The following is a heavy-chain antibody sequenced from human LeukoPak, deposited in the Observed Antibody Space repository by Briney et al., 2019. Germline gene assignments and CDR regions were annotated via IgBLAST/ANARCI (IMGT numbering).Heavy chain of an antibody. CDR3: ARPGGGYNLPLDY. Sequence: SVKVSCKASGYTFTSYDINWVRQATGQGLEWMGRIIPIFGTANYAQKFQGRVTITTDESTSTAYMELSSLRSEDTAVYYCARPGGGYNLPLDYWGQGTLVTVSS. CDR1: GYTFTSYD. D-gene: IGHD5-24*01. V-gene: IGHV1-69*05. J-gene: IGHJ4*02. CDR2: IIPIFGTA.